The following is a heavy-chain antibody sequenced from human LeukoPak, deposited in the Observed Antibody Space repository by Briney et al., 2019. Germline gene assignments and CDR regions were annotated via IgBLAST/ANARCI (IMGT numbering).Heavy chain of an antibody. CDR2: ISSSSSYI. D-gene: IGHD4-17*01. J-gene: IGHJ2*01. CDR1: GFTFSSYA. CDR3: ARAPDGDPAPGDL. V-gene: IGHV3-21*01. Sequence: NPGGSLRLSCAASGFTFSSYAMHWVRQAPGKGLEWVSSISSSSSYIYYADSVKGRFTISRDNAKNSLYLQMNSLRAEDTAVYYCARAPDGDPAPGDLWGRGTLVTVSS.